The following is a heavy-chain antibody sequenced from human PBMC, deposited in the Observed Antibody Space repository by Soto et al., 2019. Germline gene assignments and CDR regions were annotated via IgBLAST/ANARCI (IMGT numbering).Heavy chain of an antibody. D-gene: IGHD2-21*01. CDR1: GFTFSSYW. CDR2: INTDGSST. CDR3: ARFSVGVVPPTTDKF. V-gene: IGHV3-74*01. Sequence: EMQLVQSGGGLVQPGGSLRLSCAASGFTFSSYWMHWVRQPPGKGLVWVSRINTDGSSTSYADSVKGRFTISRDNAKNTLYLQMNSLGAEDTAVYYCARFSVGVVPPTTDKFWGQGTLVTVSS. J-gene: IGHJ4*02.